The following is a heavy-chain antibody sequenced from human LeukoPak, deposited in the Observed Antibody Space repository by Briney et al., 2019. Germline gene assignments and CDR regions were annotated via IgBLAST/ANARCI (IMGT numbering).Heavy chain of an antibody. D-gene: IGHD3-22*01. CDR2: ISYDESSK. V-gene: IGHV3-30-3*01. CDR1: GFTFSTYA. J-gene: IGHJ4*02. CDR3: ARERYDSRWYTFGS. Sequence: PGGSLRLSCAASGFTFSTYAMYWVRQAPGKGLEWVAVISYDESSKYFADSVKGRFTISRDNSKNTLYLLMNSLRAEDTAVYYCARERYDSRWYTFGSWGQGTLVTVSP.